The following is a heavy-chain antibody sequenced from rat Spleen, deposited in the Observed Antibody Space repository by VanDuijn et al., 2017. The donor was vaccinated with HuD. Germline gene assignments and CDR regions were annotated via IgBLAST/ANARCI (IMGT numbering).Heavy chain of an antibody. V-gene: IGHV5-29*01. J-gene: IGHJ2*01. CDR3: ARRRRDWFYFDY. D-gene: IGHD1-1*01. CDR2: ISYDGSIT. CDR1: SNYD. Sequence: SNYDMVWVRQAPTKGLEWVATISYDGSITYYRDSVKGRFTISRDNAKSTLYLQMDSLRSEDTATYYCARRRRDWFYFDYWGQGVMVTVSS.